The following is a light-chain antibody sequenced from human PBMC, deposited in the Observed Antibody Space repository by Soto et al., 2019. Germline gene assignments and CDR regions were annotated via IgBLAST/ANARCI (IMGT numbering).Light chain of an antibody. J-gene: IGKJ2*01. CDR1: QDINKY. V-gene: IGKV1-33*01. CDR2: DAS. Sequence: DIQMTQSPSSLSASVGDRVTLTCQSSQDINKYLNWYQQKPGKAPKVLIYDASNSETGVPSRFSGSGSGTDFTFTISSLQPEDFATYYCQQYDNVLFTSTFGQGTKVDIK. CDR3: QQYDNVLFTST.